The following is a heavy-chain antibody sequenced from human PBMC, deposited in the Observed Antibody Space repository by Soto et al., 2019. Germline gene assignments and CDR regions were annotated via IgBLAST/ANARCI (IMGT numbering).Heavy chain of an antibody. Sequence: ASVKVSCKASGYTFTSYYMHWVRQAPGQGLEWMGIINPSGGSTSYAQKFQGRVTMTRDASTSTVYMELSSLRSEDTAVYYCARALLWFGELVVYYGMDVWGQGTTVTVSS. V-gene: IGHV1-46*01. CDR1: GYTFTSYY. CDR2: INPSGGST. CDR3: ARALLWFGELVVYYGMDV. J-gene: IGHJ6*02. D-gene: IGHD3-10*01.